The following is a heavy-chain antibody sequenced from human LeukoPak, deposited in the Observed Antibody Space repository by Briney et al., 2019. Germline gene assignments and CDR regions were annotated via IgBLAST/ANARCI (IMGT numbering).Heavy chain of an antibody. CDR1: GFTFSSYS. CDR2: ISSSSSYI. Sequence: GGSLRLSCAASGFTFSSYSMNWVRQAPGKGLEWVSSISSSSSYIYYADSVKGRFTISRDNAKNSLYLQMNSLRAEDTAVYYCARDTFIAAADLDDYWGQGTLVTVSS. J-gene: IGHJ4*02. V-gene: IGHV3-21*01. CDR3: ARDTFIAAADLDDY. D-gene: IGHD6-13*01.